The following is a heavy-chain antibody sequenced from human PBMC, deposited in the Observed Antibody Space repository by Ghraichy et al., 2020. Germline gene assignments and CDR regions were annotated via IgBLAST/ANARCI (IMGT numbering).Heavy chain of an antibody. V-gene: IGHV4-39*01. CDR3: ARLRGGDSRGYYYDFDS. J-gene: IGHJ4*02. CDR2: VSNTGTT. D-gene: IGHD3-22*01. Sequence: SQTLSLTCLVSGGSIRDINSSWGTTYYWAWIRQSPGKGLEWIATVSNTGTTYHNPSLKSRVTISVDTSKNQSSLKVKSMSAADTALYYCARLRGGDSRGYYYDFDSWGQGTLVTVSS. CDR1: GGSIRDINSSWGTTYY.